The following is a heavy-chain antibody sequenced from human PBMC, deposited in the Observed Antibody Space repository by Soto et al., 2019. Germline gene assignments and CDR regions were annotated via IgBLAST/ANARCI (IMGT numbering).Heavy chain of an antibody. Sequence: GGSLRLSCAASGFTFSSYGMHWVRQAPGKGLEWVAVISYDGSNKYYADSVKGRFTISRDNPKNTLYLQMNSLRAEDTAVYYCAKVKMATIYYYYYGMDVWGQGTTVTVSS. V-gene: IGHV3-30*18. D-gene: IGHD5-12*01. J-gene: IGHJ6*02. CDR1: GFTFSSYG. CDR2: ISYDGSNK. CDR3: AKVKMATIYYYYYGMDV.